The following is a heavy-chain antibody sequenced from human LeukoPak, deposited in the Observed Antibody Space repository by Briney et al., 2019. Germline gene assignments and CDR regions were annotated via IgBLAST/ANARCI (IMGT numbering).Heavy chain of an antibody. J-gene: IGHJ3*02. V-gene: IGHV4-4*02. CDR3: ASYPTGTCAFDI. D-gene: IGHD1-1*01. CDR1: GLPMRSSNW. CDR2: IYQRTRT. Sequence: SETLSLTCGVSGLPMRSSNWWSWARPPPGEGLVWMGEIYQRTRTSYTPSLKSQVTISVDKSKNQFSLKLTSVTAAGTAVYDCASYPTGTCAFDIWGQGTMVTVSS.